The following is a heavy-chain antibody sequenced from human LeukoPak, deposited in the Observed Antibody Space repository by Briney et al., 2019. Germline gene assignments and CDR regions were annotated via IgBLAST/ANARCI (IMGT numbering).Heavy chain of an antibody. J-gene: IGHJ5*02. V-gene: IGHV4-39*01. CDR3: ARETEGDSSGLTAGYWFDP. CDR2: INYSGST. Sequence: SQTLSLTCTVSVVSISIITYYWGSIRPPPGNVLELVGTINYSGSTYYNPSIKSRVTISVDTSKNQFSLKLSSVTAADTAVYYCARETEGDSSGLTAGYWFDPWGQGTLVTVSS. D-gene: IGHD3-22*01. CDR1: VVSISIITYY.